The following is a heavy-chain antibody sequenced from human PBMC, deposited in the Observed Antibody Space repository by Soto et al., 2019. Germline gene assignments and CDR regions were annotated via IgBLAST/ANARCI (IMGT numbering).Heavy chain of an antibody. J-gene: IGHJ1*01. CDR1: GRIFSSFP. CDR3: ARVGSRDAYNYVLDH. Sequence: QVQVVQSGAEVKKPVSSVKISCKASGRIFSSFPTSWVRQVPGQGLEWMGGVISASGSVTYAPKFQGRVTITAVNSAGIGYMELTSLTSEDTAIYYCARVGSRDAYNYVLDHWGPGTMVTVSS. CDR2: VISASGSV. D-gene: IGHD5-18*01. V-gene: IGHV1-69*06.